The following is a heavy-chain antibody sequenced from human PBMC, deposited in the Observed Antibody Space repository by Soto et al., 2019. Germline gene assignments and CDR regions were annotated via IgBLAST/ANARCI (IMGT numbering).Heavy chain of an antibody. D-gene: IGHD3-10*01. CDR3: ARATRRSTLVRGVTTALDY. Sequence: GSLRLSCEASVFTFKIYDMNWVRQAPGKGLEWVSYISSTGSPMYYAESVKGRFTISRDNAKNSLFLQMNSLRGEDTAIYFCARATRRSTLVRGVTTALDYWGQGALVTVSS. CDR1: VFTFKIYD. V-gene: IGHV3-21*01. CDR2: ISSTGSPM. J-gene: IGHJ4*02.